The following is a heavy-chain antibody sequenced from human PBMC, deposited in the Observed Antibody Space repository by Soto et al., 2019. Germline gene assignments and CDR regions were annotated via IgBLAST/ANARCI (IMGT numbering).Heavy chain of an antibody. D-gene: IGHD4-17*01. Sequence: ASVKVSCKASGGTFSSYAISWVRQAPGQRLEWIGWIVVGSGNTNYAQKFQERVTITRDMSTSTAYMELSSLRSEDTAVYYCAAETTVTTGTDAFDIWGQGTMVTVSS. J-gene: IGHJ3*02. V-gene: IGHV1-58*02. CDR1: GGTFSSYA. CDR3: AAETTVTTGTDAFDI. CDR2: IVVGSGNT.